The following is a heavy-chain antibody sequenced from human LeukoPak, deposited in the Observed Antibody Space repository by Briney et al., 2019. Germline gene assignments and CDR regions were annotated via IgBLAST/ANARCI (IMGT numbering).Heavy chain of an antibody. D-gene: IGHD4-23*01. CDR2: IKQDGSEK. J-gene: IGHJ4*02. Sequence: GGSLRLSCVASGFTFSDYYMSWVRQPPGKGLEWVANIKQDGSEKYYVDSVKGRFTISRDNAKNSLFLQMNSLRAEDTAVYYCAREVTPYYWGQGALVTVSS. V-gene: IGHV3-7*01. CDR1: GFTFSDYY. CDR3: AREVTPYY.